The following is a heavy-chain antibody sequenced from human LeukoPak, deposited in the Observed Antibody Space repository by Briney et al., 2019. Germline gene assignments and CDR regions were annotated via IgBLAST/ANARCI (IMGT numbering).Heavy chain of an antibody. J-gene: IGHJ4*02. Sequence: GRSLRLSCAASGFTFSSYAMHWVRQAPGKGLEWVAVISYDGSNKHYADSVKGRFTISRDNSKNTLYLHMNSLRAEDTAVYYCARDAYYGSGSPVDYWGQGTLVTVSS. CDR3: ARDAYYGSGSPVDY. V-gene: IGHV3-30-3*01. CDR2: ISYDGSNK. D-gene: IGHD3-10*01. CDR1: GFTFSSYA.